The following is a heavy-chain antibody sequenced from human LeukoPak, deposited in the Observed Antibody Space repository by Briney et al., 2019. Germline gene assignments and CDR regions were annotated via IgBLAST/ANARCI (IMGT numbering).Heavy chain of an antibody. CDR2: ISSNGGST. V-gene: IGHV3-64*01. J-gene: IGHJ4*02. D-gene: IGHD4-17*01. CDR1: GFTLSSYA. Sequence: GGSLRLSCAASGFTLSSYAMHRVRQAPGKGLEYVSAISSNGGSTYYANSVKGRFTISRDNSKNTLYLQMGSLRAEDMAVYYCARGDYRFDYWGQGTLVTVSS. CDR3: ARGDYRFDY.